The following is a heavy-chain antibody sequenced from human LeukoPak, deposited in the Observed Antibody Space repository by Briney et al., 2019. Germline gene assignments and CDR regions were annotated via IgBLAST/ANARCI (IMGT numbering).Heavy chain of an antibody. CDR2: NSAYNGNT. J-gene: IGHJ4*02. CDR1: GYTFIGYY. Sequence: GASVKVSCKASGYTFIGYYMHWVRQAPGQGLEWMGWNSAYNGNTNYAQKLQGRVTMTTDTSTSTAYMELRSLRSDDTAVYYCARVDDYYDSSGYYYFDYWGQGTLVTVSS. D-gene: IGHD3-22*01. CDR3: ARVDDYYDSSGYYYFDY. V-gene: IGHV1-18*04.